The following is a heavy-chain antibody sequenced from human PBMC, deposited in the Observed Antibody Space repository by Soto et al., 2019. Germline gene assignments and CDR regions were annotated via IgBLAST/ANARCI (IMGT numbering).Heavy chain of an antibody. D-gene: IGHD3-16*01. CDR3: ARLRGGHYYYGMDV. Sequence: SETLSLTCTVSGGSISSYYWSWIRQPPGKGLEWIGYIYYIGSTEYNPSLKSRVTISVDTSKNQFSLKLSSVTAADTAVYYCARLRGGHYYYGMDVWGQGHTVTAP. V-gene: IGHV4-59*01. CDR2: IYYIGST. CDR1: GGSISSYY. J-gene: IGHJ6*02.